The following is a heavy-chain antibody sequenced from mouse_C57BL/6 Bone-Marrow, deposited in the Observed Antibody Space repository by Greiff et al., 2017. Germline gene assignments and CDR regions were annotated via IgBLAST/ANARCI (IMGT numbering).Heavy chain of an antibody. CDR2: INPSNGGT. Sequence: QVQLQQSGTELVKPGASVKLSCKASGYTFTSYWMHWVKQRPGQGLEWIGNINPSNGGTNYNEKFKSKATLTVDKSSSTAYMQLSSLTSEDSAVXYCARELLLRYYFDYWGQGTTLTVSS. V-gene: IGHV1-53*01. J-gene: IGHJ2*01. CDR1: GYTFTSYW. D-gene: IGHD1-1*01. CDR3: ARELLLRYYFDY.